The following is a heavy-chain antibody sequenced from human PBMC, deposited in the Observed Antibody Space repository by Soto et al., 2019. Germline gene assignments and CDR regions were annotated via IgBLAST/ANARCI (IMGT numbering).Heavy chain of an antibody. J-gene: IGHJ3*02. D-gene: IGHD1-7*01. CDR3: AKGWNYGAFDI. V-gene: IGHV3-23*01. Sequence: LEWVSAISGSGGSTYYADSVKGRFTISRDNSKNTLYLQMNSLRAEDTAVYYCAKGWNYGAFDIWGQGTMVTVSS. CDR2: ISGSGGST.